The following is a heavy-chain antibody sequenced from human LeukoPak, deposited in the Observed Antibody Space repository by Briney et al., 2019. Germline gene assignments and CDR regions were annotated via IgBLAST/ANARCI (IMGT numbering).Heavy chain of an antibody. Sequence: ASVKVSCKASGYIFTSYGISWVRQALGQGLEWMGWISAYNGNTNYAQKLQGRVTMTTDTSTSTAYMELRSLRSDDTAVYYCARVMITFGGVIVDYWGQGTLVTVSS. D-gene: IGHD3-16*02. V-gene: IGHV1-18*01. CDR2: ISAYNGNT. CDR3: ARVMITFGGVIVDY. J-gene: IGHJ4*02. CDR1: GYIFTSYG.